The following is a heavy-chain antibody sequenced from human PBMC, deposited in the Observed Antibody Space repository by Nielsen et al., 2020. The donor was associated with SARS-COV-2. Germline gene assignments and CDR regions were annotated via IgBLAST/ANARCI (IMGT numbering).Heavy chain of an antibody. CDR2: IYYSGST. D-gene: IGHD6-6*01. V-gene: IGHV4-39*07. J-gene: IGHJ6*02. Sequence: SETLSLTCTVSGGSISSSSYYWGWIRQPPGKGLEWIGSIYYSGSTYYNPSLKSRVTMSVDTSKNQFSLKLSSVTAADTAVYYCARARQAARYGMDVWGQGTTVTVSS. CDR1: GGSISSSSYY. CDR3: ARARQAARYGMDV.